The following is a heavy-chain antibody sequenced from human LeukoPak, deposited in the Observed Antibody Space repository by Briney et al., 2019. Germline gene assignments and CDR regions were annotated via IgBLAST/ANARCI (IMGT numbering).Heavy chain of an antibody. J-gene: IGHJ4*02. CDR2: MNPNSANT. D-gene: IGHD3-22*01. CDR3: ARAVRYYDSSGYPYYLDY. V-gene: IGHV1-8*01. Sequence: PVASVKVSCKASGYTFTSYDINWVRQATGQGLEWMGWMNPNSANTGYAQKFQGRVTMTRNTSISTAYMELSSLRSEDTAVYYCARAVRYYDSSGYPYYLDYWGQGTLVTVSS. CDR1: GYTFTSYD.